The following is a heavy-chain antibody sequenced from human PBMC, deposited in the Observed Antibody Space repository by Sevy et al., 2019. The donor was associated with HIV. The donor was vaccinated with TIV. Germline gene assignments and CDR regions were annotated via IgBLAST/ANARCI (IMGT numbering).Heavy chain of an antibody. J-gene: IGHJ6*02. Sequence: GGSLRLSCAASGFTFSSYSMNWVRQAPGKGLEWVSYISSSSSTIYDADSVKGRFTISRDNAKNSLYLQMNSLRAEDTAVYYCARGHITGYSSSWYSNYHYYGMDVRGQGTTVTVSS. D-gene: IGHD6-13*01. CDR2: ISSSSSTI. CDR1: GFTFSSYS. CDR3: ARGHITGYSSSWYSNYHYYGMDV. V-gene: IGHV3-48*01.